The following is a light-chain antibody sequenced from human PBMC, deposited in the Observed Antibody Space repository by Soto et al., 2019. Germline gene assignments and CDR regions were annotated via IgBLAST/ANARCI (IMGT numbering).Light chain of an antibody. J-gene: IGKJ1*01. CDR1: QSSSSW. CDR2: DAS. V-gene: IGKV1-5*01. CDR3: QQYNSYSRT. Sequence: DMETLHXPXSLSAAVADRVIITCRASQSSSSWLAWYQQKPGKAPKLLIYDASSLESGVPSRFSGSGSETEFTLTISSLQPDDFATYYCQQYNSYSRTFGQGTKVDI.